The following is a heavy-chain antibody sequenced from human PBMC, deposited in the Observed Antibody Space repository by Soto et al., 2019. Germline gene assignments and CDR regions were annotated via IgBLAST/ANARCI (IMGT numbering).Heavy chain of an antibody. CDR3: ARDFIAVAGYDAFDI. CDR2: ISSSGSTI. D-gene: IGHD6-19*01. V-gene: IGHV3-48*03. J-gene: IGHJ3*02. Sequence: GGSLRLSCAASGFTFSSYEMSWVRQAPGKGLEWVSYISSSGSTIYYADSVKGRFTISRDNAKNSLYLQMNSLRAEDTAVYYCARDFIAVAGYDAFDIWGQGTMVTVSS. CDR1: GFTFSSYE.